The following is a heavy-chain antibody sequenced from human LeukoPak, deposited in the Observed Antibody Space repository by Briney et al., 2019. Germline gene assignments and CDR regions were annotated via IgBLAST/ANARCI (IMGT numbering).Heavy chain of an antibody. D-gene: IGHD3-9*01. Sequence: ASVKVSCKASGYTFTGYYMHWVQQAPGQGLEWMGWINPNSGGTNYAQKFQGRVTMTRDTSISTAYMELSRLRSDDTAVYYCARVRDYDILTGYDAFDIWGQETMVTVSS. CDR3: ARVRDYDILTGYDAFDI. J-gene: IGHJ3*02. V-gene: IGHV1-2*02. CDR2: INPNSGGT. CDR1: GYTFTGYY.